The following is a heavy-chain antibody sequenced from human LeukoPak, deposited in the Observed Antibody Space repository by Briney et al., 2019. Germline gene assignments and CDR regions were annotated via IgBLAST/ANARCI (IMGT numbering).Heavy chain of an antibody. Sequence: GGSLRLSCAASGFTFSSYAMSGVRQAPGKGLEWVSAISGSGGSTYYADSVKGRFTISRDNSKNTLYLQMNSLRAEDTAVYYCAKRISTSWNYYYMDVGGKGTTVTVYS. J-gene: IGHJ6*03. CDR1: GFTFSSYA. V-gene: IGHV3-23*01. CDR3: AKRISTSWNYYYMDV. D-gene: IGHD2-2*01. CDR2: ISGSGGST.